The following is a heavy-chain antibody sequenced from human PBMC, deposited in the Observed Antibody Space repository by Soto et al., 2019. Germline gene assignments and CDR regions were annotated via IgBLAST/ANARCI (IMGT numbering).Heavy chain of an antibody. CDR1: GYTFTSYD. CDR2: ISAYNGKT. V-gene: IGHV1-18*01. Sequence: ASVKVSCKTSGYTFTSYDITWVRQAPGQGLEWMGWISAYNGKTNYPQKLQGRVTLTTDTSTSTAYMELRSLRSDDTAVYYCASPVYGPFDCWGQGTLVTVSS. J-gene: IGHJ4*02. D-gene: IGHD3-10*01. CDR3: ASPVYGPFDC.